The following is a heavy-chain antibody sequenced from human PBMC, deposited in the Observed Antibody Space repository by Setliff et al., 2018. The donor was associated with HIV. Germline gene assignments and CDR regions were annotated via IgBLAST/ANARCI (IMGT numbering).Heavy chain of an antibody. D-gene: IGHD2-15*01. CDR1: GFTLTNYY. CDR3: VREVPHSCYFDS. V-gene: IGHV1-46*01. Sequence: GASVMVSCKASGFTLTNYYIHWVRQAPGQGLEWVGIINPSGGRTKYGQRFQGRVAFTGDMSTSTVYMDLRSLESEDTAVYYCVREVPHSCYFDSWGQGTQVTVSS. J-gene: IGHJ4*02. CDR2: INPSGGRT.